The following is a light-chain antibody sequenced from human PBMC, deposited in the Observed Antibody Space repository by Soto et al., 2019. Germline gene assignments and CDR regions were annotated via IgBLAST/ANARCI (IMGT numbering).Light chain of an antibody. V-gene: IGKV1-9*01. CDR3: QLINSF. CDR1: KTISKF. Sequence: DIQLTQSPSLLSASVGDRVTITCRASKTISKFLSWYQQKPGKAPKLLIYAASTLQDGVPSRFSGSGSGTEFTLTISSLQPEDFATYYCQLINSFFGGGTRVEI. CDR2: AAS. J-gene: IGKJ4*01.